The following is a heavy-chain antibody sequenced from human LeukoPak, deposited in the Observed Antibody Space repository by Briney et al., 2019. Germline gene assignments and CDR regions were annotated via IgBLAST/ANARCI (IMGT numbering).Heavy chain of an antibody. CDR1: GYTFTSYW. Sequence: GESLKISCKGSGYTFTSYWIGWVRQMPGKGLEWMAIIYPGDSDIRYSPSFQGQVIISADKSISTAYLQWNSLKASDTAMYYCVRVVGGKCFDPWGQGTLVTVSS. V-gene: IGHV5-51*01. J-gene: IGHJ5*02. CDR3: VRVVGGKCFDP. D-gene: IGHD1-26*01. CDR2: IYPGDSDI.